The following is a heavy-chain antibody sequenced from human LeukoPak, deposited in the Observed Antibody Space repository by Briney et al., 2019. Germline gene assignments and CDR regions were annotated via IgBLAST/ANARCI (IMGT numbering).Heavy chain of an antibody. Sequence: GSLRLSCSASGFPFSSYAMHWVRQAPGKGLEYVSAISDSGGSTYYADSVKGGFTISRDNSKNTLYLQMSSLRAEDTAVYFCVRGYSFGPYGMDVWGQGTTVTVSS. CDR3: VRGYSFGPYGMDV. CDR2: ISDSGGST. CDR1: GFPFSSYA. J-gene: IGHJ6*02. V-gene: IGHV3-64D*09. D-gene: IGHD2-15*01.